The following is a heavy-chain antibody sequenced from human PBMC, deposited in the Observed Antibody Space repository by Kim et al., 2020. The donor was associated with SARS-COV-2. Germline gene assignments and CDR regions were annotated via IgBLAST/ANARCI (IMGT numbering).Heavy chain of an antibody. Sequence: SETLSLTCTVSGCSLSSSSYYWGWIRQPPGKGLEWIGTAYYIGNTYYNPSLKRRVTISVDTSKNQFSLKLGSVTAADPAAYYCARHQSYSSGWYVAFYY. D-gene: IGHD6-19*01. CDR3: ARHQSYSSGWYVAFYY. CDR2: AYYIGNT. CDR1: GCSLSSSSYY. J-gene: IGHJ6*01. V-gene: IGHV4-39*01.